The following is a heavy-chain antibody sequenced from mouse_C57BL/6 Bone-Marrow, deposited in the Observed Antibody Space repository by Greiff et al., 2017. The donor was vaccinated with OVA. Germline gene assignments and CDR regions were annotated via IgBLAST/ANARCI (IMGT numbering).Heavy chain of an antibody. Sequence: VQLQQPGAELVRPGSSVKLSCKASGYTFTSYWMDWVKQRPGQGLEWIGNIYPSDSEPHYNQKFKDKATLTVDKSSSTAYMQLSSQTSEDSAVYYCARASIYDGYYYAMDYWGQGTSVTVSS. J-gene: IGHJ4*01. CDR2: IYPSDSEP. CDR1: GYTFTSYW. V-gene: IGHV1-61*01. CDR3: ARASIYDGYYYAMDY. D-gene: IGHD2-3*01.